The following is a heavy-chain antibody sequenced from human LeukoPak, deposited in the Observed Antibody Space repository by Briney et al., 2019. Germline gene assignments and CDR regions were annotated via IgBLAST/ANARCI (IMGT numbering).Heavy chain of an antibody. J-gene: IGHJ4*02. CDR2: ISSSGSTI. D-gene: IGHD3-22*01. V-gene: IGHV3-11*01. CDR1: GFTFSDYY. Sequence: GGSLRLSCAASGFTFSDYYMSWIRQAPGKGLEWVPYISSSGSTIYYADSVKGRFTISRDNAKNSLYLQMNSLRAEDTAVYYCARDVYYDSSGYFDYWGQGTLVTVSS. CDR3: ARDVYYDSSGYFDY.